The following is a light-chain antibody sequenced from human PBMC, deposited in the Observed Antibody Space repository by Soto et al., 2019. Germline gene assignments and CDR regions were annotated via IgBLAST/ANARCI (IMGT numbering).Light chain of an antibody. CDR2: EVT. V-gene: IGLV2-8*01. J-gene: IGLJ3*02. CDR1: SSDVGGYDY. Sequence: QSVLTQPPSASGSPGQSVTISCTGTSSDVGGYDYVSWYQQHPGKAPKLMIYEVTIRPSGVSDRFSGSKSGNTASLTVSGLQAEDEADFYCCSYAGSFIWLFGGGTKLTVL. CDR3: CSYAGSFIWL.